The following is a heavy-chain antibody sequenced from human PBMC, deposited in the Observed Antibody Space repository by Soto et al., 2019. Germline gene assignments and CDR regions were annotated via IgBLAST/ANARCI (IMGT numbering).Heavy chain of an antibody. CDR3: ARETSITIFGGTSAFDY. D-gene: IGHD3-3*01. CDR1: GFTVSSNY. Sequence: GGSLRLSCAASGFTVSSNYMSWVRQAPGKGLEWVSVIYSGGSTYYADSVKGRFTISRDNSKNTLYLQMNSLRAEDTAVYYSARETSITIFGGTSAFDYGGKGTLVTVSS. CDR2: IYSGGST. J-gene: IGHJ4*02. V-gene: IGHV3-66*01.